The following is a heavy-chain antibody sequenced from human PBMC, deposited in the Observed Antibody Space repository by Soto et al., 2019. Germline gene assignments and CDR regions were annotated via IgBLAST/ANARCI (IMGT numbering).Heavy chain of an antibody. CDR2: ISYDGNVA. CDR3: AKEGPITNWYVDY. Sequence: QVQLVESGGGVVQPGRSLRLSCAAYGFTFSSYGMHWVRQAPGKGLEWVTVISYDGNVAYYADSVKGRFTISRDNSKNTLYLQMNSLRTEDTAMYYCAKEGPITNWYVDYWGQGTLVTVSS. J-gene: IGHJ4*02. V-gene: IGHV3-30*18. D-gene: IGHD1-1*01. CDR1: GFTFSSYG.